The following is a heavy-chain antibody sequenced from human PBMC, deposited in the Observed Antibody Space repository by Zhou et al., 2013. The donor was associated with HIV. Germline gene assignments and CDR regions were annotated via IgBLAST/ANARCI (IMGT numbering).Heavy chain of an antibody. D-gene: IGHD1-26*01. CDR2: IIPIFGTA. V-gene: IGHV1-69*05. Sequence: QVHLVQSGAEVKKPGSSVKVSCKASGGTFSSYAISWVRQAPGQGLEWMGGIIPIFGTANYAQKFQGRVTITTDESTRTAYMELSSLRSEDTAVYYCARARVSGSYLRHGPGWEYFDYWGQGTLVTVSS. CDR3: ARARVSGSYLRHGPGWEYFDY. CDR1: GGTFSSYA. J-gene: IGHJ4*02.